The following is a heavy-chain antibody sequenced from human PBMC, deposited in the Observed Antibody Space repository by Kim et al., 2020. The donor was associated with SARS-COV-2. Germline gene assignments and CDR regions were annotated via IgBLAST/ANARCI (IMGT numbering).Heavy chain of an antibody. Sequence: GGSLRLSCAASGFTFSTYWMYWVRQAPGKGLVWVSRINSDGSSTNDADSVKGRFTISRDNAKNTLYLKMNSLRAEDTAVYYCARPSSTSCPCYSMDVWGKGTTGTVSS. V-gene: IGHV3-74*01. CDR3: ARPSSTSCPCYSMDV. D-gene: IGHD2-2*01. J-gene: IGHJ6*03. CDR2: INSDGSST. CDR1: GFTFSTYW.